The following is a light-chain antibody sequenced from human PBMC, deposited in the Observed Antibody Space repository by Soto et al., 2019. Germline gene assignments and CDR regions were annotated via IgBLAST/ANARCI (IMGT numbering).Light chain of an antibody. CDR1: QSINGN. V-gene: IGKV3-15*01. J-gene: IGKJ2*03. Sequence: EIVITQSPATLSVSPGERATLSCRASQSINGNLAWYQRKPGQAPRLLMYATSVRATGIPARFSGSGSGTEYTLTISSLQSEDFAVFYCQQYNNWYSFGQGTKVDIK. CDR2: ATS. CDR3: QQYNNWYS.